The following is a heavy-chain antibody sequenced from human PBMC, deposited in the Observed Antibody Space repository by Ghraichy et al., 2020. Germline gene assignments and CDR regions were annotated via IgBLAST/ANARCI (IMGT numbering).Heavy chain of an antibody. J-gene: IGHJ6*02. CDR2: TGGSGGTT. D-gene: IGHD2-8*01. CDR1: GFTFTTSA. Sequence: ESLNISCAASGFTFTTSAMSWVRQAPGKGLEWVSGTGGSGGTTYYADSVKGRFTISRDISKNTLFLQMNSLRAEDTAVYYCAKAHGPYYYYGVDVWGQGTTVTVSS. V-gene: IGHV3-23*01. CDR3: AKAHGPYYYYGVDV.